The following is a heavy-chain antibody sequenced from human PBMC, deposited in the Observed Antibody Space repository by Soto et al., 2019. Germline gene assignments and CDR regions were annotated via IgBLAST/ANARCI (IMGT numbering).Heavy chain of an antibody. V-gene: IGHV4-34*01. Sequence: SETLSLTCAVYGGSFSGYYWGWIRQPPGKGLEWIGEINHSGSTNYNPSLKSRVTISVDTSKNQFSLKLSSVTAADTAVYYCAHSVVPAAEYYYYYMDVWGKGTTVTVSS. CDR2: INHSGST. D-gene: IGHD2-2*01. CDR3: AHSVVPAAEYYYYYMDV. J-gene: IGHJ6*03. CDR1: GGSFSGYY.